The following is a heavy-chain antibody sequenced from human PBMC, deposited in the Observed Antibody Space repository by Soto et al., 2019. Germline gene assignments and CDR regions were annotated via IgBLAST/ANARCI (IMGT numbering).Heavy chain of an antibody. CDR1: GFTFSSYA. CDR3: AKGPGVVVAAYDY. V-gene: IGHV3-23*01. D-gene: IGHD2-15*01. J-gene: IGHJ4*02. Sequence: EVQLLESGGGLVQPGGSLRLSCAASGFTFSSYAMSWVRQAPGKGLEWVSAISGSGGSTYYAASVKGRFTISRDNSKNTLCLQRNSLRAEDTAVYYCAKGPGVVVAAYDYWGQGPLVAVSS. CDR2: ISGSGGST.